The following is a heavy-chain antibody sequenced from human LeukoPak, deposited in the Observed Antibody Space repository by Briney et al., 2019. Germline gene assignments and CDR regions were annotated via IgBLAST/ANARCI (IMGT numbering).Heavy chain of an antibody. CDR2: IYTSGST. CDR3: ARGRGSSWYYVDY. D-gene: IGHD6-13*01. CDR1: GGSISSGSYY. V-gene: IGHV4-61*02. Sequence: SETLSLTCTISGGSISSGSYYWSWIRQPAGQGLEWIGRIYTSGSTNYNPSLKSRVTISVDTSKNQFSLKLSSVTAADTAVYYCARGRGSSWYYVDYWGQGTLVTVSS. J-gene: IGHJ4*02.